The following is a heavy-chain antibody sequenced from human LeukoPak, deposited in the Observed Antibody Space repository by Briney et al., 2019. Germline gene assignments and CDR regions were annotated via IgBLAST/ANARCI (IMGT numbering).Heavy chain of an antibody. V-gene: IGHV1-2*02. D-gene: IGHD3-16*01. CDR3: ARDDYDYVWGRYGMDV. CDR2: INPNNGGT. J-gene: IGHJ6*02. CDR1: GYTFTGYY. Sequence: ASVKVSCKASGYTFTGYYMHWVRQAPGQGLEWMGWINPNNGGTNYAQKFQGRVTMTRDTSISTAYMELSRLRSDDTAVYYCARDDYDYVWGRYGMDVWGQGTTVTVSS.